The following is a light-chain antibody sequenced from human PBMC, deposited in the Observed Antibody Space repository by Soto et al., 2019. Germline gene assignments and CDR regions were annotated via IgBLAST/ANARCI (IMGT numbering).Light chain of an antibody. J-gene: IGKJ3*01. CDR3: QQRSNPFT. CDR1: QNINTY. Sequence: EIVLTQSPATLSLSPGERATLSCRATQNINTYLAWYQQKPGQAPRLLIYDASNRATGIPARFTGSGSGTDSTLTISSLEPEDFAVYYCQQRSNPFTFGPGTKVDIK. CDR2: DAS. V-gene: IGKV3-11*01.